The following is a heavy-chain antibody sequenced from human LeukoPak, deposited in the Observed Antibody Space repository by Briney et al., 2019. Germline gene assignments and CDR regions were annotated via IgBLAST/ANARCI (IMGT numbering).Heavy chain of an antibody. D-gene: IGHD3-22*01. CDR2: INHSGST. CDR1: GGSFSGYY. CDR3: AKDRGYDAFDI. V-gene: IGHV4-34*01. J-gene: IGHJ3*02. Sequence: SETLSLTCAVYGGSFSGYYWSWIRQLPGKGLEWIGEINHSGSTNYNPSLKSRVTISVDTSKNQFSLKLSSVTAADTAVYYCAKDRGYDAFDIWGQGTMVTVSS.